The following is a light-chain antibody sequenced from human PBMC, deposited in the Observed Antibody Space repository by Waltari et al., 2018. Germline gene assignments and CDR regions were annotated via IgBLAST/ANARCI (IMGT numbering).Light chain of an antibody. Sequence: ESVLTQSPATLSLSPGERATLSGRASQKVRRYLSWYQLKPGQAPRLLIYDASNRATGIPARFSGSGFGTDFTLTISSLEPEDFAVYYCQQRGNWPWTFGQGTKVET. J-gene: IGKJ1*01. CDR2: DAS. V-gene: IGKV3-11*01. CDR1: QKVRRY. CDR3: QQRGNWPWT.